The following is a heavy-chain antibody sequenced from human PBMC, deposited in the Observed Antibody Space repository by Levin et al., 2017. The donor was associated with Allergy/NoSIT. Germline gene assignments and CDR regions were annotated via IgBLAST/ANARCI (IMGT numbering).Heavy chain of an antibody. CDR2: INHSGST. J-gene: IGHJ4*02. Sequence: NPSETLSLTCAVYGGSFSGYYWSWIRQPPGKGLEWIGEINHSGSTNYNPSLKSRVTISVDTSKTQFSLKLSPLTAADTAVYYCARLTTVTPCFDYWGQGTLVTVSS. D-gene: IGHD4-17*01. CDR3: ARLTTVTPCFDY. CDR1: GGSFSGYY. V-gene: IGHV4-34*01.